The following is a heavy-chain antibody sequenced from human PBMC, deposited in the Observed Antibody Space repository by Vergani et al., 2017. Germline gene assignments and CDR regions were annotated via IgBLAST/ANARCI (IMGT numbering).Heavy chain of an antibody. J-gene: IGHJ6*03. CDR3: ARGSYCSSASCYAPYYYYMDV. D-gene: IGHD2-2*01. Sequence: QVQLVQSGAEVKKPGASVKVSCKASGYTFTSYGISWVRQAPGQGLEWMGWISAYNGNTNYAQKLQGSVTMTTDTSTSTAYMELRSLRSDDTAVYYCARGSYCSSASCYAPYYYYMDVWGKGTTVTVSS. V-gene: IGHV1-18*01. CDR2: ISAYNGNT. CDR1: GYTFTSYG.